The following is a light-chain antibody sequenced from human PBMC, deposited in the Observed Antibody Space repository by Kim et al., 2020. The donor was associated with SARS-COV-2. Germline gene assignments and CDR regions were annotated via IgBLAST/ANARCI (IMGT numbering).Light chain of an antibody. CDR3: CSFADYSYV. CDR2: DVN. V-gene: IGLV2-11*01. J-gene: IGLJ1*01. Sequence: PGQSVTISCTGTSSNVGAYNYVSWYQQHPGKAPKLMIYDVNERPSGVPDRFSGSKSGNTAFLTISGLQAEDEADYYCCSFADYSYVFGIGTKVTVL. CDR1: SSNVGAYNY.